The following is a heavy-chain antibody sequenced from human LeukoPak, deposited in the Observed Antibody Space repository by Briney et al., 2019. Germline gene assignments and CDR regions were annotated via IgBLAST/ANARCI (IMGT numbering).Heavy chain of an antibody. D-gene: IGHD3-3*01. CDR3: ARVLQDYDFWSGYYNWFDP. CDR1: GGSISSGDYY. Sequence: SETLSLTCTVSGGSISSGDYYWSWIRQPPGKGLEWIGYIYYSGSTYYNPSLKSRVTISVDTSKNQFSLKLSSVTAADTAVYYCARVLQDYDFWSGYYNWFDPWGQGTLVTVSS. V-gene: IGHV4-30-4*08. CDR2: IYYSGST. J-gene: IGHJ5*02.